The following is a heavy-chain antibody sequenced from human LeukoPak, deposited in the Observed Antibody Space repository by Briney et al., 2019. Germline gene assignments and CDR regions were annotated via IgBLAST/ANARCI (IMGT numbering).Heavy chain of an antibody. CDR1: GGSISSYY. CDR2: IYTSGST. CDR3: ARGVPYYDILTGYSVAHYFDY. V-gene: IGHV4-4*09. D-gene: IGHD3-9*01. J-gene: IGHJ4*02. Sequence: PSETLSLTWTVSGGSISSYYWSWIRQPPGKGLEWIGYIYTSGSTNYNPSLKSRVTISVDTSENQFSLKLSSVTAADTAVYYCARGVPYYDILTGYSVAHYFDYWGQGTLVTVSS.